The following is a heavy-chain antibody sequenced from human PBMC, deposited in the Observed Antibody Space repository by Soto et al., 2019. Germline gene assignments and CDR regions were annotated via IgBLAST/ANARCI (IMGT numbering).Heavy chain of an antibody. V-gene: IGHV1-18*01. D-gene: IGHD5-12*01. Sequence: GASVKGSCKASGYIFSSYGISWVRQAPGQGLEWMGWISAYNGNTNYAQKLQGRVTMTTDTSTSTAYMELRSLRSDDTAVYYCARDTVGLEYSGYKDAFDIWGQGTMVTVSS. CDR3: ARDTVGLEYSGYKDAFDI. CDR2: ISAYNGNT. J-gene: IGHJ3*02. CDR1: GYIFSSYG.